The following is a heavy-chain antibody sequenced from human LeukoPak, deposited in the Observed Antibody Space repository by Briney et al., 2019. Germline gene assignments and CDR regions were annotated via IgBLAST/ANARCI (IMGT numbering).Heavy chain of an antibody. CDR3: ARDVIPAAKGYWFDP. CDR1: GGSISSSIYY. Sequence: SETLSLTCTVSGGSISSSIYYWGWIRQPPGKGLEWIGSIYYSGSTYYNPSLKSRVTISVDTSKNQFSLKLSSVTAADTAVYYCARDVIPAAKGYWFDPWGQGTLVTVSS. CDR2: IYYSGST. J-gene: IGHJ5*02. D-gene: IGHD2-2*01. V-gene: IGHV4-39*07.